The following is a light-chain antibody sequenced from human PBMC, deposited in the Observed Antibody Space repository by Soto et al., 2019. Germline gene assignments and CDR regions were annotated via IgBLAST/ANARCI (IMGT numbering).Light chain of an antibody. CDR1: QGISSY. V-gene: IGKV1-9*01. J-gene: IGKJ3*01. CDR2: AVS. CDR3: QQLDSYPVT. Sequence: DIQLTQSPSFLSASVGDRVTITCRASQGISSYLAWYQQKPGKAPKFLIYAVSTLQSGVPSRFSGSGSGTEFTLTISSLQPEDFATYYCQQLDSYPVTFGPGTKVDIK.